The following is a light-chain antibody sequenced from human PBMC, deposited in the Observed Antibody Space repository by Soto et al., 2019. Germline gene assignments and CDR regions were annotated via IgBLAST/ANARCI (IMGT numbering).Light chain of an antibody. Sequence: EIVLTQSPDTLSLSPGERATLSCRASQSVSSALLAWYQQKPGQAPRLLIYRASTRATGIPDRFTGSGSGTAFTLTISRLEPEDFAVYYCQQYESSPLTVGGGTKVEIK. V-gene: IGKV3-20*01. CDR1: QSVSSAL. CDR2: RAS. J-gene: IGKJ4*01. CDR3: QQYESSPLT.